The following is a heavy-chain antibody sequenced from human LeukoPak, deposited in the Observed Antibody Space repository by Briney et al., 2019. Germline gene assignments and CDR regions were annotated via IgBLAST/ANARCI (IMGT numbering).Heavy chain of an antibody. Sequence: GGSLRLSCTASGFSFSTYAMSWVRQAPGEGLEWVSGLSDSGGNTIYADSVKGRFTISRDNSKNTLFLQMNSLRVEDTAVYYCARDGGYCSSTNCYLGVWGQGTMVTVSS. J-gene: IGHJ3*01. D-gene: IGHD2-2*01. CDR3: ARDGGYCSSTNCYLGV. CDR1: GFSFSTYA. V-gene: IGHV3-23*01. CDR2: LSDSGGNT.